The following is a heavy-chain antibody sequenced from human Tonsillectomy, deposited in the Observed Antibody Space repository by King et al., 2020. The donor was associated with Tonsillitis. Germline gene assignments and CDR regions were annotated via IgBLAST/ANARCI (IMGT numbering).Heavy chain of an antibody. D-gene: IGHD1-26*01. Sequence: QLQESGPGLVKPSETLSLTCTVSGGSISRYYWSWIRQPAGKGLEWIGRIYTSGSTNYNPSLKSRGTMSVDTSKNQFSLKLSSVTAADTAVYYCARVAEYSGSSFDYWGQGTLVTVSS. CDR2: IYTSGST. V-gene: IGHV4-4*07. CDR3: ARVAEYSGSSFDY. J-gene: IGHJ4*02. CDR1: GGSISRYY.